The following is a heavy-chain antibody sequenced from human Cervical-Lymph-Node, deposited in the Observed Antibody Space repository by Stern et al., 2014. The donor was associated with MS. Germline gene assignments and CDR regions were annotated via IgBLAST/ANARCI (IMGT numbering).Heavy chain of an antibody. CDR2: INPRGTT. J-gene: IGHJ4*02. CDR1: GGSFTNYY. D-gene: IGHD6-6*01. CDR3: ARGWSSSYYFDY. V-gene: IGHV4-34*01. Sequence: QVQLQQWGAGLLKPSETLSLACAVYGGSFTNYYWGWIRQSPGKGLELLGEINPRGTTTYNPSLKSRLTLSVDTSKNQFSLNLTSMTAADTAVYYCARGWSSSYYFDYWSPGALVTVSS.